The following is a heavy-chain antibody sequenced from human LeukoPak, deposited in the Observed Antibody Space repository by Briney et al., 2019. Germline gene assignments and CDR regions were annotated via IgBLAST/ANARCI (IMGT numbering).Heavy chain of an antibody. Sequence: TTGGSLRLSCAASGFTFSSYSMNWVRQAPGKGLEWVSSISSSSSYIYYADSVKGRFTISRDNANNSLYLQMNSLRVEDTAVYYCAREGAQGYYDFWSGYPADFWGQGTLVTVSS. CDR1: GFTFSSYS. CDR2: ISSSSSYI. V-gene: IGHV3-21*01. CDR3: AREGAQGYYDFWSGYPADF. D-gene: IGHD3-3*01. J-gene: IGHJ4*02.